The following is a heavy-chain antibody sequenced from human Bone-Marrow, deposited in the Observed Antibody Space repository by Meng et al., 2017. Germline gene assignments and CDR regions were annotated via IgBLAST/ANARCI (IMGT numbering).Heavy chain of an antibody. J-gene: IGHJ4*02. CDR3: ARDTPLIYYDSSGYYDY. D-gene: IGHD3-22*01. CDR2: INWNGGST. V-gene: IGHV3-20*04. CDR1: GFTFDDYG. Sequence: GESLKISCAASGFTFDDYGMSWVRQAPGKGLEWVSGINWNGGSTGYADSVKGRFTISRDNAKNSLYLQMNSLRAEDTALYYCARDTPLIYYDSSGYYDYWGQGTPVTVSS.